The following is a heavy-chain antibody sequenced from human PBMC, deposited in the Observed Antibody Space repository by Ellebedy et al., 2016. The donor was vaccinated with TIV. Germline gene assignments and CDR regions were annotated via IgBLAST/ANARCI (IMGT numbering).Heavy chain of an antibody. CDR1: GGSIRNGIYY. Sequence: MPSETLSLTCTVSGGSIRNGIYYWTWIRQHPGGGLEWIGYIYYSGSPYYNPSLKSRVTISLDTSKNQFSLRLNSVTAADTAVYYCARECRGLSCHLHGMDVWGQGTTVTVSS. CDR3: ARECRGLSCHLHGMDV. J-gene: IGHJ6*02. D-gene: IGHD2-15*01. V-gene: IGHV4-31*03. CDR2: IYYSGSP.